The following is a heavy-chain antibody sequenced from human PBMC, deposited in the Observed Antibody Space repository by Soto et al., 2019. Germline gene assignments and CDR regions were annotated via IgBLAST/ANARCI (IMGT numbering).Heavy chain of an antibody. CDR3: ARDPPGELPPYYGMDV. J-gene: IGHJ6*02. V-gene: IGHV1-69*12. CDR2: IIPIFGTA. CDR1: GGTFSSYA. D-gene: IGHD1-26*01. Sequence: QVQLVQSGAEVKKPGSSVKVSCKASGGTFSSYAISWVRQAPGQGLEWMGGIIPIFGTANYAQKFQGRVTITADESTSTDYMELSSLRSEDTAVYYCARDPPGELPPYYGMDVWGQGTTVTVSS.